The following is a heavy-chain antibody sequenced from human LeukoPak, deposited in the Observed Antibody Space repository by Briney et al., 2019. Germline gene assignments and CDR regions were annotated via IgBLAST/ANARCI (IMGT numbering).Heavy chain of an antibody. J-gene: IGHJ4*02. CDR3: ASRVNGDFHFDY. V-gene: IGHV4-61*02. CDR2: IYTSGST. Sequence: TLSLTCTVSGGSISSGSYYWSWIRQPAGKGLEWIGRIYTSGSTNYNPSLKSRVTISVDTSKNQFSLKLSSVTAADTAVYYCASRVNGDFHFDYWGQGTLVTVSS. D-gene: IGHD2-21*02. CDR1: GGSISSGSYY.